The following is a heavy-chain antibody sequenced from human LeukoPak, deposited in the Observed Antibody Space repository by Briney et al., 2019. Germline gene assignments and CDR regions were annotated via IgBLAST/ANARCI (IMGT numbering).Heavy chain of an antibody. Sequence: ASVKVSCKASGYTFTGYYIHWVRQAPGQGLEWMGWINPNSGGTNYAQRFQGRVTMTRDTSISTAYMELSRLRSDDTAVYYCARDGPMDGYLTSLYYYYGMDVWGQGTTVTVSS. D-gene: IGHD3-22*01. V-gene: IGHV1-2*02. CDR3: ARDGPMDGYLTSLYYYYGMDV. J-gene: IGHJ6*02. CDR1: GYTFTGYY. CDR2: INPNSGGT.